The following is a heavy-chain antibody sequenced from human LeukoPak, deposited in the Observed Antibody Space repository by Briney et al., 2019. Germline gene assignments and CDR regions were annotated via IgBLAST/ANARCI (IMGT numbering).Heavy chain of an antibody. Sequence: GGSLRLSCAASGFPFSGSAMHWVRQASGKGLEWVGRIRSKANSYATAYAASVKGRFTISRDDSKNTAYLQMNSLKTEDTAVYYCTSSSENYDILTGYYNVPLDYWGQGTLVTVSS. CDR1: GFPFSGSA. D-gene: IGHD3-9*01. J-gene: IGHJ4*02. V-gene: IGHV3-73*01. CDR3: TSSSENYDILTGYYNVPLDY. CDR2: IRSKANSYAT.